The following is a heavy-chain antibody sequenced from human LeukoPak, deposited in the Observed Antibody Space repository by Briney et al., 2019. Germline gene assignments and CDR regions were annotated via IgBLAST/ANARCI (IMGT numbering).Heavy chain of an antibody. D-gene: IGHD1-14*01. V-gene: IGHV3-23*01. CDR1: GFTFSSYA. J-gene: IGHJ4*02. CDR2: ISGGGGST. Sequence: GGSLRLSCAASGFTFSSYAMSWVRQAPGKGLEWVSTISGGGGSTYYADSVKGRFTISRDNSKNTLYLQMNSLKIEDTAVYYCTTYRSYSDYWGQGTLVTVSS. CDR3: TTYRSYSDY.